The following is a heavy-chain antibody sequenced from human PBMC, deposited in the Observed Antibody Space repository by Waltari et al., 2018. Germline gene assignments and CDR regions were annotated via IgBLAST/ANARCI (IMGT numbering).Heavy chain of an antibody. J-gene: IGHJ6*02. D-gene: IGHD2-21*01. CDR2: IYYSGST. CDR1: GGSISSYY. Sequence: QVQLQESGPGLVKPSETLSLTCTVSGGSISSYYWSWIRQPPGKGLEWIGYIYYSGSTNYNPSLKSRVTISVDTSKNQFSLKLSSVTAADTAVYYCARDPRDQHIEGMDVWGQGTTVTVSS. CDR3: ARDPRDQHIEGMDV. V-gene: IGHV4-59*01.